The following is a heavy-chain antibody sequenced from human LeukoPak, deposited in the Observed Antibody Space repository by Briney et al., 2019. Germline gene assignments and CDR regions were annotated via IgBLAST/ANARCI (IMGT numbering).Heavy chain of an antibody. D-gene: IGHD3-9*01. J-gene: IGHJ6*04. CDR3: ARPKDYDILTGYGPPDYYYYGMDV. V-gene: IGHV1-69*13. CDR1: GGTFSSYA. CDR2: IIPIFGTA. Sequence: GASVKVSCKASGGTFSSYAISWVRQAPRQGLEWMGGIIPIFGTANYAQKFQGRVTITADESTSTAYMELSSLRSEDTAVYYCARPKDYDILTGYGPPDYYYYGMDVWGKGTTVTVSS.